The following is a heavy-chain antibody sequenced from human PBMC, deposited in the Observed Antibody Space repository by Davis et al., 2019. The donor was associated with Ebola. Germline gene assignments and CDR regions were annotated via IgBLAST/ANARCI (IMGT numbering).Heavy chain of an antibody. V-gene: IGHV1-2*04. Sequence: ASVKVSCKASGYTFTGYYMHWVRQAPGQGLEWMGWINPNSGGTNYAQKFQGWVTMTRDTSISTAYMELSRLRSEDTAVYYCARVFGDYDNDNWFDPWGQGTLVTVSS. J-gene: IGHJ5*02. CDR1: GYTFTGYY. CDR3: ARVFGDYDNDNWFDP. CDR2: INPNSGGT. D-gene: IGHD4-17*01.